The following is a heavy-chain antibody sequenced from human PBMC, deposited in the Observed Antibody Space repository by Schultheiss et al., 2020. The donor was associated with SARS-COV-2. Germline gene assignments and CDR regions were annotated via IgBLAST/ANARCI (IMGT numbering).Heavy chain of an antibody. Sequence: GGSLRLSCTASGFTFSNYAMSWVRQAPGKGLEWVSAISGGGGTTDYADSVKGRITISRDNSKNTLSVQMNSLRAEDTAIYYCAKGAGSYSPYYFDYWGQGTLVTVSS. CDR1: GFTFSNYA. CDR3: AKGAGSYSPYYFDY. CDR2: ISGGGGTT. V-gene: IGHV3-23*01. D-gene: IGHD1-26*01. J-gene: IGHJ4*02.